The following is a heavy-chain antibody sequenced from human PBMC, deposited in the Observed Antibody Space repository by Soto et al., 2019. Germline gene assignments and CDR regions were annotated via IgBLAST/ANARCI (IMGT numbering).Heavy chain of an antibody. CDR2: IKSKTDGGTT. CDR1: GFTFSNAW. V-gene: IGHV3-15*07. CDR3: STGGFTIFGVAPYYYYGMDV. J-gene: IGHJ6*02. Sequence: GGSLRLSCAASGFTFSNAWMNWVRQAPGKGLEWVGRIKSKTDGGTTDYAAPVKGRLTISRDNSKNTLYLQMNSLKTEDTALYYCSTGGFTIFGVAPYYYYGMDVWGRGTTVTVSS. D-gene: IGHD3-3*01.